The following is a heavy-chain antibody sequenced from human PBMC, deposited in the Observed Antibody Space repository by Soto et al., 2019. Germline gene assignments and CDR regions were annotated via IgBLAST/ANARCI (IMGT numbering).Heavy chain of an antibody. CDR3: ARAPYFGSGTYCYYAFDV. V-gene: IGHV3-11*01. D-gene: IGHD3-10*01. J-gene: IGHJ6*02. CDR1: GLTFSDHY. CDR2: ISRSAGTI. Sequence: QVQLVESGGGLVKPGGSLRLSCAASGLTFSDHYMTWIRQAPGQGLEWVSYISRSAGTIDYAYSVKGRFTISRDNANNSLDLQTTNLRAEDTAVYYCARAPYFGSGTYCYYAFDVWGQGTTVTVSS.